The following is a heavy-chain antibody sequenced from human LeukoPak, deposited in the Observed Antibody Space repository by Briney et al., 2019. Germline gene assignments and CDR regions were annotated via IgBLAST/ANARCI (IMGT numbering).Heavy chain of an antibody. CDR1: GFTFGDYA. J-gene: IGHJ4*02. Sequence: GGSLRLSCTASGFTFGDYAMSWFRQAPGKGLEWVGFIRSKAYGGTTEYAASVKGRFTISRDDSKSIAYLQMNSLKTEDTAVYYCTRDKLAVAAPFDYWGQGTLVTVSS. V-gene: IGHV3-49*03. D-gene: IGHD6-19*01. CDR3: TRDKLAVAAPFDY. CDR2: IRSKAYGGTT.